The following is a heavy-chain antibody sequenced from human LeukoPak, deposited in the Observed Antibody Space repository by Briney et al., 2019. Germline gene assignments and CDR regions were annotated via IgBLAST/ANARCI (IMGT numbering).Heavy chain of an antibody. J-gene: IGHJ4*02. Sequence: GGSLRLSCAASGFTFSSYAMSWVRQAPGKGLEWVSAISGSGGSTYYADSVEGRFTISRDNSKNTLYLQMNSLRAEDTAVYYCATGESGSYYYWGQGTLVTVSS. V-gene: IGHV3-23*01. CDR1: GFTFSSYA. CDR3: ATGESGSYYY. D-gene: IGHD1-26*01. CDR2: ISGSGGST.